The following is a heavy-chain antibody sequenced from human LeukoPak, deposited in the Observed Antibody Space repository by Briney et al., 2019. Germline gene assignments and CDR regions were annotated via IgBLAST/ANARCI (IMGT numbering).Heavy chain of an antibody. D-gene: IGHD5-12*01. CDR1: GFTFSSYG. CDR2: ISYDGSNK. Sequence: GGSLRLSRAASGFTFSSYGMHWVRQAPGKGLEWVAVISYDGSNKYYADSVKGRFTISRDNSKNTLYLQMNSLRAEDTAVYYCARDSSGYGILYYFDYWGQGTLVTVSS. V-gene: IGHV3-30*19. CDR3: ARDSSGYGILYYFDY. J-gene: IGHJ4*02.